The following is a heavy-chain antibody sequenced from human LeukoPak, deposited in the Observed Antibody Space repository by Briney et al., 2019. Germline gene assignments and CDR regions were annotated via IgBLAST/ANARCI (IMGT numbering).Heavy chain of an antibody. D-gene: IGHD4-11*01. CDR1: GFPFRILA. V-gene: IGHV3-48*01. J-gene: IGHJ6*03. Sequence: TGGSLRLSCAASGFPFRILAMSWVRQAPGKGLEWVSYISSSSSTIYYADSVKGRSTISRDNAKNSLYLQMNSLRAEDTAVYYCARDDYPQLYYYYMDVWGKGTTVTVSS. CDR3: ARDDYPQLYYYYMDV. CDR2: ISSSSSTI.